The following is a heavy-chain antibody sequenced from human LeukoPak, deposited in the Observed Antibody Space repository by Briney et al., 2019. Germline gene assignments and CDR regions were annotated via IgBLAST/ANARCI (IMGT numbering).Heavy chain of an antibody. CDR1: GGSLSCYY. CDR2: IYYSGST. Sequence: QPSETLSLTCTVPGGSLSCYYWGLIPQPPGKGLGWVGYIYYSGSTNYNPSLKSRVTISVDTSKNQFSLKLSSVTAADTAVYYCARGAYDFWSGYYGEGVYYFDYWGQGTLVTVSS. D-gene: IGHD3-3*01. J-gene: IGHJ4*02. V-gene: IGHV4-59*01. CDR3: ARGAYDFWSGYYGEGVYYFDY.